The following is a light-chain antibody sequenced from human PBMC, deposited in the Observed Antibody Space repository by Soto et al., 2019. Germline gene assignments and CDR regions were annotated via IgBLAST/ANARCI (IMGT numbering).Light chain of an antibody. CDR1: QSVSSN. CDR3: QQYNNWPQT. V-gene: IGKV3-15*01. Sequence: EGVMTQSPATLSVSPGERATLSCRASQSVSSNLAWYQQKPGQAPRLFIYGASTRATAIPPRFSGSGSGTEFTLTISSLQSEDFAVYYCQQYNNWPQTFGQGTKVDIK. CDR2: GAS. J-gene: IGKJ1*01.